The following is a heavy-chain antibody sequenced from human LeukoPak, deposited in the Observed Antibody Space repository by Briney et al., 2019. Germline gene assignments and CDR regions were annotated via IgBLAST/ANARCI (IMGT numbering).Heavy chain of an antibody. CDR1: GFTFSTYS. D-gene: IGHD3-16*01. CDR3: ARRSEFGVLYYMDV. J-gene: IGHJ6*03. Sequence: GGSLRLSCAASGFTFSTYSMNWVRQAPGKRLEWVSYISSSSGTIYYADSVKGRFTISRDNAKNSLYLQMNSLRAEDTAVYYCARRSEFGVLYYMDVWGKGTTVTVSS. V-gene: IGHV3-48*01. CDR2: ISSSSGTI.